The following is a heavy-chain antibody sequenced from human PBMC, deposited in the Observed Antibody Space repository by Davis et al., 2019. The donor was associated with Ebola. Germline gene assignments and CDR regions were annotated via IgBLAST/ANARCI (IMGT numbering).Heavy chain of an antibody. CDR1: GGSISSYY. CDR3: ARVDYDFWSGSKWWFDP. CDR2: IYYSGST. D-gene: IGHD3-3*01. V-gene: IGHV4-59*01. J-gene: IGHJ5*02. Sequence: SETLSLTCTVSGGSISSYYWSWIRQPPGKGLEWIGYIYYSGSTNYNPSLKSRVTISVDTSKNQFSLKLRSVTAADTAVYYCARVDYDFWSGSKWWFDPWGQGTLVTVSS.